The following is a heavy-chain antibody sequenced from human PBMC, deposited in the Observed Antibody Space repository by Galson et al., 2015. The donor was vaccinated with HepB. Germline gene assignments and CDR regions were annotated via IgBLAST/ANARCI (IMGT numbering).Heavy chain of an antibody. V-gene: IGHV3-23*01. CDR2: VSASGGST. CDR3: AKDGIPVQLERRPCFDY. D-gene: IGHD1-1*01. CDR1: GFTFSNYA. J-gene: IGHJ4*02. Sequence: SLRLSCAASGFTFSNYAMSWVRQAPGKGLEWVATVSASGGSTFYADSVKGRFTISRDNSKNTLYVQMNSLTDEDTAVYYCAKDGIPVQLERRPCFDYWGQGTLVTV.